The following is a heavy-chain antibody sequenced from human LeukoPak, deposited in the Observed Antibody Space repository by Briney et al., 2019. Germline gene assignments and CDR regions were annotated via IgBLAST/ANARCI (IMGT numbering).Heavy chain of an antibody. Sequence: ASVKVSCKASGYTFTSYDINWVRQATGQGLEWMGWTNPNSGNTGYAQKFQGRVTMTRNTSISTAYMELSSLRSEDTAVYYCASRGAGTADFDYWGQGTLVTVSS. CDR2: TNPNSGNT. V-gene: IGHV1-8*01. D-gene: IGHD6-19*01. CDR3: ASRGAGTADFDY. J-gene: IGHJ4*02. CDR1: GYTFTSYD.